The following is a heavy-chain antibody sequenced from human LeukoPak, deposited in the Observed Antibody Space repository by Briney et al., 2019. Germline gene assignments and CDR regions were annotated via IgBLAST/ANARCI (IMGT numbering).Heavy chain of an antibody. CDR1: GFPFSTYG. V-gene: IGHV3-30*18. Sequence: QPGRSLILSCAAPGFPFSTYGMHWVRPAPGKGLEWVAVISYDASNKYYPDSVKGRFTISRDNSKNTLYLQMNSLRAEDTAVYYCAKDQENSSGWYTDYWGQGTLVIVSS. D-gene: IGHD6-19*01. J-gene: IGHJ4*02. CDR2: ISYDASNK. CDR3: AKDQENSSGWYTDY.